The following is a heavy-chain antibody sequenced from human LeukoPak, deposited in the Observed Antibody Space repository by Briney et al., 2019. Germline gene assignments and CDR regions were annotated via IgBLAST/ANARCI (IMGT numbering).Heavy chain of an antibody. Sequence: ASVKVSCKASGYTFTSYYMHWVRQAPGQGLEWMGIINPSGGSKSYAQKFQGRVTMTTDTSTSTAYMELRSLRSDDTAVYYCARDNPGAHYDSSGYYYGYWGQGTLVTVSS. CDR1: GYTFTSYY. CDR3: ARDNPGAHYDSSGYYYGY. D-gene: IGHD3-22*01. V-gene: IGHV1-46*01. CDR2: INPSGGSK. J-gene: IGHJ4*02.